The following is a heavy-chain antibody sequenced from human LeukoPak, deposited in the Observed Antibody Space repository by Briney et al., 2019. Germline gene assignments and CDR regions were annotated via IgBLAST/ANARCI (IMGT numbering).Heavy chain of an antibody. V-gene: IGHV4-39*01. CDR2: IYYSGST. CDR3: ARLVGKGTIAAAGTRGY. D-gene: IGHD6-13*01. CDR1: GGSISSSSYY. J-gene: IGHJ4*02. Sequence: PSETLSLTCTVSGGSISSSSYYWGWIRQPPGKGLEWIGSIYYSGSTYYNPSLKSRVTISVDTSKNQFSLKLSSVTAADTAVYYCARLVGKGTIAAAGTRGYWGQGTLVTVSS.